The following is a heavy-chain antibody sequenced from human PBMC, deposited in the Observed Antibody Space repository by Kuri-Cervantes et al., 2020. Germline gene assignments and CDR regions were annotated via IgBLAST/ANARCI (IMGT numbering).Heavy chain of an antibody. Sequence: SGPTLVKPTETLTLTCTVSGFSLSNARMGVSWIRQPPGKGLEWIGYIYYSGSTYYNPSLKSRVTISVDTSKNQFSLKLSSVTAADTAVYYCAGVDTAMALFDYWGQGTLVTVSS. CDR2: IYYSGST. D-gene: IGHD5-18*01. V-gene: IGHV4-30-4*08. CDR1: GFSLSNARMG. J-gene: IGHJ4*02. CDR3: AGVDTAMALFDY.